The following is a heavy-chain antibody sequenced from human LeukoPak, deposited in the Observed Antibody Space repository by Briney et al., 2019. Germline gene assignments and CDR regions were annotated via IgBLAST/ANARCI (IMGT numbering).Heavy chain of an antibody. CDR2: IYTSGST. CDR3: ASPYYDFWSGYSN. CDR1: GGSISSGSYY. J-gene: IGHJ4*02. V-gene: IGHV4-61*02. D-gene: IGHD3-3*01. Sequence: NPSETLSLTCTVSGGSISSGSYYWSWIRQPAGKGLEWIGRIYTSGSTNYNPSLKSRVTISVDTSKNQFSLKLSSVTAADTAVYYCASPYYDFWSGYSNWGQGTLVTVSS.